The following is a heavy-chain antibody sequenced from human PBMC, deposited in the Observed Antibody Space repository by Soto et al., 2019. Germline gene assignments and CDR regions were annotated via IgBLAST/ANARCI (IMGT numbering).Heavy chain of an antibody. J-gene: IGHJ4*02. D-gene: IGHD3-22*01. V-gene: IGHV3-30-3*01. CDR2: ISYDGSKK. CDR3: ARDLSRGITMIGLESHY. Sequence: GGSLRLSCVASGFTFSSYAMHWVRQAPGKGLELVAIISYDGSKKYYAESVKGRFTISRDNSKNTLYLQMSSLRVDDTAVYYCARDLSRGITMIGLESHYWGQGTLVTVSS. CDR1: GFTFSSYA.